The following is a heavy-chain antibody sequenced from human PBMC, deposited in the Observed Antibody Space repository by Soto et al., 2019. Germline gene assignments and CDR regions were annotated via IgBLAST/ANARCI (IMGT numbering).Heavy chain of an antibody. CDR1: GGSISSGGYS. CDR3: ARGGGNYYDSSGYPRAVGSPKYYFAY. CDR2: IYHSGST. J-gene: IGHJ4*02. Sequence: PSETLSLTCAVSGGSISSGGYSWSWIRQPPGKGLEWIGYIYHSGSTYYNPSLKSRVTISVDRSKNQFSLKLSSVTAADTAVYYCARGGGNYYDSSGYPRAVGSPKYYFAYWGQGTLVTVSS. D-gene: IGHD3-22*01. V-gene: IGHV4-30-2*01.